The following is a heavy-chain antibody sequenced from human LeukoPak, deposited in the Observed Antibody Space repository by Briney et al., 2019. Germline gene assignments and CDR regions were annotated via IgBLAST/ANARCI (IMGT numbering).Heavy chain of an antibody. CDR1: GFTFSNCG. CDR3: AKQGSYYDSSGYYRRWDWFDP. D-gene: IGHD3-22*01. CDR2: IRYDGSLK. V-gene: IGHV3-30*02. Sequence: QTGGSLRLSCSTSGFTFSNCGMHWVRQAPGKGLEWVTFIRYDGSLKYYADSVKGRFTISRDNSKNTLYLQMNSLRAEDTAVYYCAKQGSYYDSSGYYRRWDWFDPWGQGTLVTVSS. J-gene: IGHJ5*02.